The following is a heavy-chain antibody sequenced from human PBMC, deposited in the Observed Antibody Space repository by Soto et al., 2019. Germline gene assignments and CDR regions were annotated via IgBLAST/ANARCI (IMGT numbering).Heavy chain of an antibody. Sequence: QVQLQESGPGLVKPSDTLSLTCAVSGYSITNGNWWAWIRQPPGKGLEWIGYIYHHGSTFYNPSLKSRVTMSAATSKNQFSLKLSSVTAVDTAVYYCARSEVTGTTVRVYGVDVWGQGTTVTVSS. CDR3: ARSEVTGTTVRVYGVDV. V-gene: IGHV4-28*01. D-gene: IGHD1-1*01. CDR1: GYSITNGNW. CDR2: IYHHGST. J-gene: IGHJ6*02.